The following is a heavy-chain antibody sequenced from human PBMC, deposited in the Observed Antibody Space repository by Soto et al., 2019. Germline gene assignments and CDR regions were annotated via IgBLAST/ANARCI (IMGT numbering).Heavy chain of an antibody. CDR2: ISYDGSNK. CDR3: AKGEDCTNGLCKSYYYYYGMDV. Sequence: GGSLRLSCAASGFTFSSYGMHWVRQAPGKELEWVAVISYDGSNKYYADSVKGRFTISRDNSKNTLYLQMNSLRAEDTAVYYCAKGEDCTNGLCKSYYYYYGMDVWGQGTTVTVSS. V-gene: IGHV3-30*18. CDR1: GFTFSSYG. J-gene: IGHJ6*02. D-gene: IGHD2-8*01.